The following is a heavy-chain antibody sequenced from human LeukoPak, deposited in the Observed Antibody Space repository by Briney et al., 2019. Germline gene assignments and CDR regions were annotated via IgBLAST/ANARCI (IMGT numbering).Heavy chain of an antibody. V-gene: IGHV3-23*01. Sequence: QPGGSLRLSCAASGFRFSDYAMNWVRQAPGKGLEWVSGIKKGGENTYYADSVKGRFTISRDNSRNTFDLQMNGLRADDTALYYCAKDLWKVTGGFDVWGQGAMVTVSS. CDR3: AKDLWKVTGGFDV. CDR1: GFRFSDYA. CDR2: IKKGGENT. J-gene: IGHJ3*01. D-gene: IGHD1-1*01.